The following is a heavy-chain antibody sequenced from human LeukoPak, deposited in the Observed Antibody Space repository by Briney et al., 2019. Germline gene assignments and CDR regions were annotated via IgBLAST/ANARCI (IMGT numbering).Heavy chain of an antibody. CDR3: ARGTWDY. CDR2: IYGAGST. V-gene: IGHV3-53*01. J-gene: IGHJ4*02. CDR1: GFAVSSSNY. Sequence: PGGSLRLSCAASGFAVSSSNYRIWVRQAPGKGLEWVSVIYGAGSTFYADPVKGRFTISRDNAKNTLYLQMNSLRAEDTAVYYCARGTWDYWGQGTLVTVSS.